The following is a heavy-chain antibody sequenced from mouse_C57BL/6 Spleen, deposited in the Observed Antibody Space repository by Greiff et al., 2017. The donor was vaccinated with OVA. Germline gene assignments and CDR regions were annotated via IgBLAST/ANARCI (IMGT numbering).Heavy chain of an antibody. D-gene: IGHD2-5*01. CDR1: GFTFSDYG. J-gene: IGHJ4*01. CDR3: ARGSNYLYYYAMDY. V-gene: IGHV5-17*01. CDR2: ISSGSSTI. Sequence: EVQGVESGGGLVKPGGSLKLSCAASGFTFSDYGMHWVRQAPEKGLEWVAYISSGSSTIYYADTVKGRFTISRDNAKNTLFLQTTSLRSEDTAMYYCARGSNYLYYYAMDYWGQGTSVTVSS.